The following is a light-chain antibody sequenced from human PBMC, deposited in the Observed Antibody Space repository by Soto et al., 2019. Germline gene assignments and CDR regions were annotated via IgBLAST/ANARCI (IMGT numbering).Light chain of an antibody. J-gene: IGLJ1*01. CDR3: AAWDDSLNGLV. Sequence: QSVLTQPPSASGTPGQKVTISCSGSSSNIGPNAVNWYQQLPGTAPKLLLYNNNQRPSGVSDRFSGSKSGTSAALAISGLQSDEEAAYHCAAWDDSLNGLVFGTGTKLTVL. CDR2: NNN. CDR1: SSNIGPNA. V-gene: IGLV1-44*01.